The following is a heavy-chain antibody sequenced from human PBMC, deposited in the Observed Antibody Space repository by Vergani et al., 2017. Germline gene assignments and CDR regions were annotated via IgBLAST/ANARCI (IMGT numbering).Heavy chain of an antibody. V-gene: IGHV6-1*01. CDR3: AKEEICLTVEGASYTDF. J-gene: IGHJ6*03. D-gene: IGHD3-22*01. Sequence: QVQLHQSGPGLVKPSQTLSLTCAISGDRVSNKSAGWTWIRQSPARGLEWLGRTYCMSKWYNDYAASVKSRMTINSDTSKNLFSLQLQSVTPEDTAVYYCAKEEICLTVEGASYTDFWGKGTTVTVSS. CDR2: TYCMSKWYN. CDR1: GDRVSNKSAG.